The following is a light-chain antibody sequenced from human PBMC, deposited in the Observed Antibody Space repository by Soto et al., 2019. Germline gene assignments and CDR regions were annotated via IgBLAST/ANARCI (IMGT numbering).Light chain of an antibody. J-gene: IGKJ4*01. CDR1: QGISSY. CDR2: AAS. CDR3: QQYYSYPLT. V-gene: IGKV1-8*01. Sequence: AIRMTQSPSSLSASTGDIVTITCRASQGISSYLAWYQQKPGKAPKLLIYAASTLQSGVPSRLSGSGSWTDFVLTSSCLQSEDFATYYCQQYYSYPLTFGGGTKVEIK.